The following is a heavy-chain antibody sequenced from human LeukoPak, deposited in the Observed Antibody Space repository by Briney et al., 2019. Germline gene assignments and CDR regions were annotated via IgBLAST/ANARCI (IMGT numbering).Heavy chain of an antibody. CDR1: GFTFSSYA. Sequence: SGGSLRLSCAASGFTFSSYAMSWVRQAPGKGLEWVSAISGSGGSTYYADSVKGRFTISRDNSKNTLYLQVNSLRAEDTAVYYCAKNYYDSSGLYWGQGTLVTVSS. CDR2: ISGSGGST. J-gene: IGHJ4*02. D-gene: IGHD3-22*01. V-gene: IGHV3-23*01. CDR3: AKNYYDSSGLY.